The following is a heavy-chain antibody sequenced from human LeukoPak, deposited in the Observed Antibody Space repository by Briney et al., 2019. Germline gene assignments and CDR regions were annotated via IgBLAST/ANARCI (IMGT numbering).Heavy chain of an antibody. CDR1: GYTFTSYG. D-gene: IGHD2-21*01. J-gene: IGHJ4*02. V-gene: IGHV1-18*01. Sequence: ASVKVSCKASGYTFTSYGISWVRQAPGQGLEWMGWISAYNGNTNYAQKLQGRVTMTTDTSTSTAYMELRSLRSDDTAVYYCARGNWDCGGDCYSGFDYWGQGTLVTVSS. CDR3: ARGNWDCGGDCYSGFDY. CDR2: ISAYNGNT.